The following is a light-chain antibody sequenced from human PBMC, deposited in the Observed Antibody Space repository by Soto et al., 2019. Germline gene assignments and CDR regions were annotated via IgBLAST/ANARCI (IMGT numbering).Light chain of an antibody. CDR2: DAS. Sequence: DIQMTQSPSSVSASVGDRVTITCRASQGIGTWLAWYQQKPGEAPKLLIYDASALPRGVPSRFSGSGSGTKFTLTIASLQPDDFATYYCQQYETFSGTFGPGTKVDIK. CDR1: QGIGTW. V-gene: IGKV1-12*01. CDR3: QQYETFSGT. J-gene: IGKJ1*01.